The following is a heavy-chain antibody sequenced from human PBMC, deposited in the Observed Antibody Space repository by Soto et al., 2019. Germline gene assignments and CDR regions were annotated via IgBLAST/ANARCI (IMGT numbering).Heavy chain of an antibody. CDR3: ARGAPVVNDY. D-gene: IGHD3-22*01. CDR2: SYHSGST. V-gene: IGHV4-30-2*06. J-gene: IGHJ4*02. CDR1: GGSISSGGYS. Sequence: QLQLQESGSGLVKPSQTLSLTCAVSGGSISSGGYSWSWIRQSPGKGLEWIGYSYHSGSTYYNPSLKSRVTMSVDRSMNRFSLKLSSVTAADTAVYYCARGAPVVNDYWGQGTLVTVSS.